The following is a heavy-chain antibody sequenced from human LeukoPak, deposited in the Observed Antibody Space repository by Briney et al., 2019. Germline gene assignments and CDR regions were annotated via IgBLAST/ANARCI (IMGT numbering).Heavy chain of an antibody. CDR2: ISYDGSNK. CDR1: GFTFSSYA. CDR3: GRSATTPGIFDY. Sequence: RGSLRLSCAASGFTFSSYAMHWVRQAPGKGLEWVAVISYDGSNKYYADSLKGRFTISRDNSKNTLYLQMNSLRAEDTAVYYCGRSATTPGIFDYWGEGTLVTVSS. J-gene: IGHJ4*02. D-gene: IGHD3-10*01. V-gene: IGHV3-30*04.